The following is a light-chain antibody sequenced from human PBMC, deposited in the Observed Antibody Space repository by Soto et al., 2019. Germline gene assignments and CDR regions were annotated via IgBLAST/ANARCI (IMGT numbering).Light chain of an antibody. CDR3: SSYTSSSTLSYV. V-gene: IGLV2-14*01. CDR1: SSDVVGYNY. J-gene: IGLJ1*01. Sequence: QSALTQPASLSVSPGQSITISCTGTSSDVVGYNYVSWYQQHPGKAPKLMIYDVSNRPSGVSNRFSGSKSGNTASLTISGLQAEDEADYYCSSYTSSSTLSYVFGTGTKVTVL. CDR2: DVS.